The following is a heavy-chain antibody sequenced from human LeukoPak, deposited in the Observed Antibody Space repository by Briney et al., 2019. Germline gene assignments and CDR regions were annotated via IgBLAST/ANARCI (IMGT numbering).Heavy chain of an antibody. CDR1: GGSFSGYY. CDR2: IYYSGST. V-gene: IGHV4-59*08. D-gene: IGHD6-13*01. CDR3: ARHRRKTLRSSSWYLGWFDP. Sequence: PSETLSLTCAVYGGSFSGYYWSWIRQPPGKGLEWIGYIYYSGSTNYNPSLKSRVTISVDTSKNQFSLKLSSVTAADTAVYYCARHRRKTLRSSSWYLGWFDPWGQGTLVTVSS. J-gene: IGHJ5*02.